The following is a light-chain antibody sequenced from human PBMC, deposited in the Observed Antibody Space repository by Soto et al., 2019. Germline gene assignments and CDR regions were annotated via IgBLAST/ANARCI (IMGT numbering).Light chain of an antibody. Sequence: EIVMTQSPAILSVSPGERATLSCRARQSFSCTFFGYQQKPGQAPKLLIYGASTRATGIPARFSGSGSGTEFTLTLSSRQSEDVAVYYYQQYNNWPAKYTFGQGTKLEIK. CDR1: QSFSCT. CDR2: GAS. J-gene: IGKJ2*01. V-gene: IGKV3-15*01. CDR3: QQYNNWPAKYT.